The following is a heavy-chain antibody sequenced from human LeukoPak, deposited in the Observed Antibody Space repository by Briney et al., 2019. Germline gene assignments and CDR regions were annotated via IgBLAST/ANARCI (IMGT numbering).Heavy chain of an antibody. Sequence: SETLSLTCIVSGVSINSRYWGWVRQPAGKGLEWIGHIYSSGSTYYNPSLKSRVTISVDMSTNHFYLKLTSVTAADTALYYCARRWTGENTFDIWGQGTMVTVSS. J-gene: IGHJ3*02. CDR3: ARRWTGENTFDI. CDR2: IYSSGST. V-gene: IGHV4-4*07. CDR1: GVSINSRY. D-gene: IGHD3/OR15-3a*01.